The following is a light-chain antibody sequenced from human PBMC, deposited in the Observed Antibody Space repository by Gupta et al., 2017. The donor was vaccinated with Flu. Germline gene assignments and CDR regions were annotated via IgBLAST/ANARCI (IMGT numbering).Light chain of an antibody. J-gene: IGKJ1*01. CDR1: QSISTY. CDR3: QHSYTMPRT. V-gene: IGKV1-39*01. Sequence: DIQMTQSPSSLSASVGDRITITCRASQSISTYLNWYHQRPGKVPKLLIYSTSSLRSGVPSRFSGSGSGTDFTLTISSLQPEDVATYYCQHSYTMPRTFGQGTKVDIK. CDR2: STS.